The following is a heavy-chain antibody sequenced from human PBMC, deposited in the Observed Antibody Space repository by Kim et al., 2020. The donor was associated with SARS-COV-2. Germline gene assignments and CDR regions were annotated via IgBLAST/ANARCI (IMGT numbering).Heavy chain of an antibody. CDR2: IYTGGST. D-gene: IGHD1-26*01. V-gene: IGHV3-66*02. Sequence: GGSLRLSCTASGFTVNTNYMNWVRQAPGKGLDWVSAIYTGGSTHYADSVKGRFSISRDNSKNALYLQMNSLRDEDTAVYYCAREPPYSGTFKGAFDIWGQGTMVTVSS. CDR3: AREPPYSGTFKGAFDI. J-gene: IGHJ3*02. CDR1: GFTVNTNY.